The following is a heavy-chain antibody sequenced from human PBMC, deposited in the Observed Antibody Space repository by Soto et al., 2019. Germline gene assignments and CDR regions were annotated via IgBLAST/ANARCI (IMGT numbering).Heavy chain of an antibody. CDR1: GFTFSSYA. J-gene: IGHJ3*02. CDR3: AKGPYDILTGYSSDAFDI. V-gene: IGHV3-23*01. D-gene: IGHD3-9*01. CDR2: ISGSGGST. Sequence: PGGSLRLSCAASGFTFSSYAMSWVRQAPGKGLEWVSAISGSGGSTYYADSVKGRFTISRDNSKNTLYLQMNSLRAEDTAVYYCAKGPYDILTGYSSDAFDIWGQGTMVTVSS.